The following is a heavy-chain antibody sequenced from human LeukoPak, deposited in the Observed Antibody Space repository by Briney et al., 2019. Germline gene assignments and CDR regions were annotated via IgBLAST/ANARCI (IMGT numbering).Heavy chain of an antibody. J-gene: IGHJ6*02. D-gene: IGHD2-21*02. CDR2: ISTSGRTI. CDR3: ARGPCGGDCYSPYDYYGMDV. Sequence: SGGSLRLSCAASGFTFSDYYISWIRQAPGKGLEWVSYISTSGRTIYYADSVKGRFTISRDNAKNSLYLQMNSLRAEDTAVYYCARGPCGGDCYSPYDYYGMDVWGQGTTVTVSS. CDR1: GFTFSDYY. V-gene: IGHV3-11*04.